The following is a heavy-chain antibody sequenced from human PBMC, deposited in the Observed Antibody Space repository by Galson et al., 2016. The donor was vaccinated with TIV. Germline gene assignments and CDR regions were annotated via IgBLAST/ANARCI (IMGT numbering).Heavy chain of an antibody. CDR1: GFTFSSHA. J-gene: IGHJ4*02. CDR2: ISGGGGST. Sequence: SLRLSCAASGFTFSSHAITWVRQAPGKGLEWISAISGGGGSTYHTDSVKGRFTISRDNSKNTVFLQMNSLRVEDTAVYYCAKIDSSGYNYGGRFVYWGQGTLV. D-gene: IGHD3-22*01. CDR3: AKIDSSGYNYGGRFVY. V-gene: IGHV3-23*01.